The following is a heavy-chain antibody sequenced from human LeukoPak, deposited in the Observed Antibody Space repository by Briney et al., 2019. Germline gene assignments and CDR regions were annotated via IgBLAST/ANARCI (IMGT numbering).Heavy chain of an antibody. V-gene: IGHV1-24*01. CDR2: FDPEDGET. J-gene: IGHJ4*02. Sequence: ASVKVSCKVSGYTLTELSMHWVRQAPGKGLEWMGGFDPEDGETIYEQKFQGIVTMTEDTSTDTAYMELRSLRSEDTAVYYCATAAPFDDSSGYYNPDYWGQGTLVTVSS. CDR1: GYTLTELS. D-gene: IGHD3-22*01. CDR3: ATAAPFDDSSGYYNPDY.